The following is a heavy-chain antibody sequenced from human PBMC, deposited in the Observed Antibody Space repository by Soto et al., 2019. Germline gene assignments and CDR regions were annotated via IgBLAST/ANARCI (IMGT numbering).Heavy chain of an antibody. V-gene: IGHV3-23*01. D-gene: IGHD6-13*01. CDR1: GFTFSTYP. CDR3: AKDATQSSSWAYYFDY. Sequence: GESLKISCAASGFTFSTYPMTWVRQAPGKGLEWVSSISGSTGRTHYADSVKGRFSISRDNSKNTLYLQMDSLRAEDSAVYYCAKDATQSSSWAYYFDYWGQGTLVTVSS. CDR2: ISGSTGRT. J-gene: IGHJ4*02.